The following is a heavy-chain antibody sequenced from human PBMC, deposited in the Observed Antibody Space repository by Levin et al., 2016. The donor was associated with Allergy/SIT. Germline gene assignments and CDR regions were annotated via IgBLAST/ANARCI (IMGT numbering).Heavy chain of an antibody. CDR3: ARGFGWPAYFDF. J-gene: IGHJ4*02. CDR1: GFTFSSYG. V-gene: IGHV3-33*01. D-gene: IGHD6-19*01. CDR2: IWYEGSNK. Sequence: GGSLRLSCAASGFTFSSYGMHWVRQAPGKGLEWVAVIWYEGSNKYYADSVKGRFTISRDNSKKSLSLQMDSLRAEDTAVYYCARGFGWPAYFDFWGQGTLVTVSS.